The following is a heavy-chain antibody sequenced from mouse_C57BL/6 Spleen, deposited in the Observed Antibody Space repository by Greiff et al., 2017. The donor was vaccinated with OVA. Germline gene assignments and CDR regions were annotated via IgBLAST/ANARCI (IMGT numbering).Heavy chain of an antibody. J-gene: IGHJ4*01. CDR1: GYTFTSYW. CDR3: ARDRNLDY. CDR2: IDPSDSYT. V-gene: IGHV1-69*01. D-gene: IGHD2-14*01. Sequence: QVQLQQSGAELVMPGASVKLSCKASGYTFTSYWMHWVKQRPGQGLEWIGEIDPSDSYTNYNQKFKGKSTLTVDKSSSTAYMQLSSLTSEDSAVYYCARDRNLDYWGQGTSVTVSS.